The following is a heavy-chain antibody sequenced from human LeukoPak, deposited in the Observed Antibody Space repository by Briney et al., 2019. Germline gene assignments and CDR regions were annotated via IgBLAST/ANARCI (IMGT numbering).Heavy chain of an antibody. D-gene: IGHD1-26*01. CDR2: ISSSSSYI. CDR3: AREEYSGSYYFDY. CDR1: GFTFSSYS. J-gene: IGHJ4*02. V-gene: IGHV3-21*01. Sequence: NPGGSLRLSCAASGFTFSSYSMNWVRQAPGKGLEWVSSISSSSSYIYYADSVKGRFTISRDNAKNSLYLQMNCLRAEDTAVYYCAREEYSGSYYFDYWGQGTLVTVSS.